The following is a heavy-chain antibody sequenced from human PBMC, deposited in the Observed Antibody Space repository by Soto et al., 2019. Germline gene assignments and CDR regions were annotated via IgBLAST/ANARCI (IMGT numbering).Heavy chain of an antibody. D-gene: IGHD6-6*01. J-gene: IGHJ4*02. CDR1: GFTFSSYS. V-gene: IGHV3-21*01. CDR3: ARISGSSSFMSLGDY. Sequence: GGSLRLSCAASGFTFSSYSMNWVRQAPGKGLEWVSSISSSSSYIYYADSVKGRFTISRDNAKNSLYLQMNSLRAEDTAVYYCARISGSSSFMSLGDYWGQGTLVTVSS. CDR2: ISSSSSYI.